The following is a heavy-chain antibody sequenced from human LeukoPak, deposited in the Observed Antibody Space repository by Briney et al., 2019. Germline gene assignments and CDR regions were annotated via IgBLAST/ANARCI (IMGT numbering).Heavy chain of an antibody. Sequence: ASVKVSCKASGYTFTAYYMHWVRQAPGQGLEWMGWINAGNGNTKYSQKFQGRVTITRDTSASTAYMELSSLRSEDTAVYYCARVCITMVRGVIMNWLDPWGQGTLVTVSS. CDR2: INAGNGNT. J-gene: IGHJ5*02. V-gene: IGHV1-3*01. D-gene: IGHD3-10*01. CDR3: ARVCITMVRGVIMNWLDP. CDR1: GYTFTAYY.